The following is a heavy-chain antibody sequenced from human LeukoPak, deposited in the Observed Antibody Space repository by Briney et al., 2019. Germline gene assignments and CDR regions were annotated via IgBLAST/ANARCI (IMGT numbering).Heavy chain of an antibody. CDR3: ASSITIFGVGSAFDI. Sequence: PSETLSLTCTVSGGSISGYYWSWSRQPAGKGLEWIGRIYTSGSTNYNPSLKSRVTISVDTSKNQFSLKLSSVTAADTAVYYCASSITIFGVGSAFDIWGQGTMVTVSS. J-gene: IGHJ3*02. CDR1: GGSISGYY. V-gene: IGHV4-4*07. D-gene: IGHD3-3*01. CDR2: IYTSGST.